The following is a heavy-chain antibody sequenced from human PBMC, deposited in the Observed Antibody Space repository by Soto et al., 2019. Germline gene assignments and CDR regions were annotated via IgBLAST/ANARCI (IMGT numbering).Heavy chain of an antibody. Sequence: ASVKVSCKASGYSFTNYPIAWVRRAPGQGLEWMGWISAYSGDTNYAQKFQGRVTMTRDTSTTTAYLELRSLRSDDTAVYYCARAITMMFLTPDPWGQGTLVTVSS. J-gene: IGHJ5*02. CDR3: ARAITMMFLTPDP. D-gene: IGHD3-22*01. V-gene: IGHV1-18*01. CDR1: GYSFTNYP. CDR2: ISAYSGDT.